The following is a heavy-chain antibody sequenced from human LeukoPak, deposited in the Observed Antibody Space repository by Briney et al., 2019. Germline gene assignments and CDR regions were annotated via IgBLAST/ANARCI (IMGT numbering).Heavy chain of an antibody. D-gene: IGHD3-22*01. V-gene: IGHV3-9*01. J-gene: IGHJ4*02. CDR3: AKDYYDSSGYYFDY. Sequence: GGSLSLFCGPSGFTFDVYAMHWPRHAPGKGLEWVSGMSWNSGSIGYADSVKRRFTISRDNAKTTLYLQMNSLRPEDTALYYCAKDYYDSSGYYFDYWGQGTLVTVSS. CDR2: MSWNSGSI. CDR1: GFTFDVYA.